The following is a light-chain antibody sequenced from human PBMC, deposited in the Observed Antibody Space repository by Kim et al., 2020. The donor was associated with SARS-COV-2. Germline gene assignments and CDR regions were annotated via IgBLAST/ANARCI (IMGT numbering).Light chain of an antibody. J-gene: IGKJ2*01. V-gene: IGKV3-15*01. CDR1: QSVSSN. CDR3: QQYNDWPPGDT. CDR2: GAS. Sequence: EIVMTQSPVTLSVSPGERATLSCRASQSVSSNLAWYQQKPGQAPRLLIYGASTRATGTPARFNGSGSGTEFTLTISSLQSEDFALYYCQQYNDWPPGDTFGQGNKLEI.